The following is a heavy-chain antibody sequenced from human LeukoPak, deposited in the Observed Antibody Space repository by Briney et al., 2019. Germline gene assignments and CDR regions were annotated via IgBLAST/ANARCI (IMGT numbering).Heavy chain of an antibody. V-gene: IGHV3-7*01. D-gene: IGHD6-13*01. Sequence: PGGSLRLSCVASGFTFSSYWMTWVRQAPGKGLEWVANIKTDGSQIYYVDSVKGRFTISRDNAKNSLYLHMNSLTAEDTALYYCARDWRNKYSNSWSRGEWYFDLWGRGTLVSVSS. CDR3: ARDWRNKYSNSWSRGEWYFDL. J-gene: IGHJ2*01. CDR2: IKTDGSQI. CDR1: GFTFSSYW.